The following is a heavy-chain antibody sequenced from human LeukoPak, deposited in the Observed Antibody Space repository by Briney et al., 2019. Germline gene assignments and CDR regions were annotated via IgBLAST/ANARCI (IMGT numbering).Heavy chain of an antibody. CDR1: GFTFSNYA. CDR3: ARGNPDAFDI. V-gene: IGHV3-33*01. CDR2: IWYDGSYK. Sequence: GRSLTPSCAASGFTFSNYAMHWVRQAPGKGLEWMAIIWYDGSYKYYADSVKGRFTISRDNFKNTLYLQVNSLTAEDTAVYYCARGNPDAFDIWGAERLGTVSS. J-gene: IGHJ3*02. D-gene: IGHD1-14*01.